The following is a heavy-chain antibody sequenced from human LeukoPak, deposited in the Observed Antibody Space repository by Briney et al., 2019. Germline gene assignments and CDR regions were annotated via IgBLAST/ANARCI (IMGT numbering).Heavy chain of an antibody. V-gene: IGHV3-33*06. CDR2: IWYDGSNK. Sequence: PGRCLTLSCAASGFTFSSYGMHWVRQAPGKGLEWVAVIWYDGSNKYYADSVKGRFTISRDNSKNTLYLQMNSLRAEDTAVYYCAKDWHYYDSSGYFDYWGQGTLVTVSS. CDR1: GFTFSSYG. D-gene: IGHD3-22*01. CDR3: AKDWHYYDSSGYFDY. J-gene: IGHJ4*02.